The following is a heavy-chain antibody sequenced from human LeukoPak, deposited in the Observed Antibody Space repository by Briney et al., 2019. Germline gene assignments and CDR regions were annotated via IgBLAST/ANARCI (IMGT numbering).Heavy chain of an antibody. J-gene: IGHJ4*02. CDR3: ARVRGQLSGDY. D-gene: IGHD6-6*01. Sequence: ASVKVSCKASGYTFTSYDINWMRQATGQGLEWMGWMSPNSGNTGYAQKFQGRVTMTRDTSTSTVYMELSSLRSEDTAVYYCARVRGQLSGDYWGQGTLVTVSS. CDR2: MSPNSGNT. CDR1: GYTFTSYD. V-gene: IGHV1-8*01.